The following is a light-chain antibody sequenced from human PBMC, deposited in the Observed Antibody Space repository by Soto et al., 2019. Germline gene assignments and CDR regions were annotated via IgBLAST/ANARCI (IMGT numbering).Light chain of an antibody. CDR2: TAS. J-gene: IGKJ4*01. Sequence: DIQMTQSPSSLSASVGDRVTITCRASQSINNSLNWYQQKPGKAPNFLIYTASTLQRVFPSRFSGSGSGTDFTLTISSLQPEDFATYYCLQSYSSPLTFGGGTKVDIK. CDR1: QSINNS. CDR3: LQSYSSPLT. V-gene: IGKV1-39*01.